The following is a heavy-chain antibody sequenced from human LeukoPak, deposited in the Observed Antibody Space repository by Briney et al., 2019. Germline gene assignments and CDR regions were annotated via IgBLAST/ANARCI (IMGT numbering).Heavy chain of an antibody. Sequence: GGSLRLSCAASGFTFSSYSMNWVRQAPGKGLEWVSSISSSSSYIYYADSVKGRFTISRDNAKNSLYLQMNSLRAEDTAVYYCARDGDIVVVPAFLLAPGYYYMDVWGKGTTVTVSS. V-gene: IGHV3-21*01. CDR2: ISSSSSYI. D-gene: IGHD2-2*01. J-gene: IGHJ6*03. CDR3: ARDGDIVVVPAFLLAPGYYYMDV. CDR1: GFTFSSYS.